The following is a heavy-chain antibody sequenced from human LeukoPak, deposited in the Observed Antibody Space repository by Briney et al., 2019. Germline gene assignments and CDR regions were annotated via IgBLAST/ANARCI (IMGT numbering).Heavy chain of an antibody. CDR3: AKDGKYCSSTSCYLNYYYYGMDV. CDR1: GFTFSSYS. V-gene: IGHV3-21*01. J-gene: IGHJ6*04. Sequence: GGSLRLSCAASGFTFSSYSVSWVRQAPGKGLEWVSSITSSSSYIYYADSVKGRFTISRDNSKNTLYLQMNSLRAEDTAVYYCAKDGKYCSSTSCYLNYYYYGMDVWGKGTTVTVSS. CDR2: ITSSSSYI. D-gene: IGHD2-2*01.